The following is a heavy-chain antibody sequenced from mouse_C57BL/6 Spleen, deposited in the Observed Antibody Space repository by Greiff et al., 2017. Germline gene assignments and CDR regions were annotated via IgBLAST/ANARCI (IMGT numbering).Heavy chain of an antibody. CDR2: IDPSDSYT. CDR3: ARNGYDEGAWFAY. D-gene: IGHD2-2*01. V-gene: IGHV1-59*01. CDR1: GYTFTSYW. Sequence: QVQLQQPGAELVRPGTSVQLSCKASGYTFTSYWMHWVKQRPGQGLEWIGVIDPSDSYTNYNQKFKGKATLTVDTSSSTAYMQLSSRTSEDSAVYYCARNGYDEGAWFAYWGQGTLVTVSA. J-gene: IGHJ3*01.